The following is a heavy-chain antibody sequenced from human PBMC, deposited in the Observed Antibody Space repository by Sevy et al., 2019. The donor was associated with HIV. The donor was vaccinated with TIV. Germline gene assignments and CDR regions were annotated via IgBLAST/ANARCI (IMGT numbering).Heavy chain of an antibody. D-gene: IGHD6-19*01. CDR2: ISGSGGST. V-gene: IGHV3-23*01. CDR3: AKGQGVAGTDYYFDY. J-gene: IGHJ4*02. Sequence: GGSLRLSCAASGFTFSSYALSWVRQAPGKGLEWVSAISGSGGSTYYADSVKGRFTISRDNSKNTLYLQMNSLRAEDTAVYYCAKGQGVAGTDYYFDYWGQGTLVTVSS. CDR1: GFTFSSYA.